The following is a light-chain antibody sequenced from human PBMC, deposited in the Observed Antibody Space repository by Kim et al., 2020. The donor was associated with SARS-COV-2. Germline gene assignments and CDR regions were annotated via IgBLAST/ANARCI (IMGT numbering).Light chain of an antibody. V-gene: IGKV3-11*01. J-gene: IGKJ4*01. CDR3: QQRDSRPPALT. CDR1: HSVGIS. CDR2: YAA. Sequence: PGERATLSCRASHSVGISYACYQQKPRQAPPLLIFYAAISGASSPAECSGSGCGAAFSLTISSIAPQDFDVDYYQQRDSRPPALTFGAGTKVDIK.